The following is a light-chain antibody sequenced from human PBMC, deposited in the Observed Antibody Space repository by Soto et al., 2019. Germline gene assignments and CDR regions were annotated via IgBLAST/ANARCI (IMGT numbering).Light chain of an antibody. CDR1: QSISSW. CDR3: QQADSLPLVT. Sequence: IQMTQSPSSLSASVVDRVTITCRASQSISSWLAWYQQKPGKAPKLLIYKASSLESGVPSRFSGYGSGTDFTLSISSLQPEDFATYYCQQADSLPLVTFGQGTRREIK. CDR2: KAS. V-gene: IGKV1-5*03. J-gene: IGKJ5*01.